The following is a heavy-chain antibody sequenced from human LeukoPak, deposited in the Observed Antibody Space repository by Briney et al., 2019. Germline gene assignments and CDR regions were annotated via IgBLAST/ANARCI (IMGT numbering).Heavy chain of an antibody. CDR3: ARGSWNGGFDY. Sequence: SETLSLTCTVSGGSISSSSYYWGWIRQPPGKGLEWIGSIYYSGSTYYNPSLKSRVTISVDTSKNQFSLKLSSVTAADTAVYYCARGSWNGGFDYWGQGTLVTVSS. CDR2: IYYSGST. D-gene: IGHD1-1*01. CDR1: GGSISSSSYY. V-gene: IGHV4-39*07. J-gene: IGHJ4*02.